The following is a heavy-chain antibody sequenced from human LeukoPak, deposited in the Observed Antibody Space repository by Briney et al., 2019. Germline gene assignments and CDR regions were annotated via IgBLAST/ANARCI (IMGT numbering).Heavy chain of an antibody. J-gene: IGHJ4*02. CDR2: ISYDGSNK. V-gene: IGHV3-30*04. CDR1: GFTFSSFV. CDR3: ARDGPGIAVAGHFDY. Sequence: PGGSLRLSCAASGFTFSSFVMHWVRQAPGKGLEWVGVISYDGSNKYHADSVRGRFTISRDNSKNTLYLQMNSLRDEDTAVYYCARDGPGIAVAGHFDYWGQGTLVTVSS. D-gene: IGHD6-19*01.